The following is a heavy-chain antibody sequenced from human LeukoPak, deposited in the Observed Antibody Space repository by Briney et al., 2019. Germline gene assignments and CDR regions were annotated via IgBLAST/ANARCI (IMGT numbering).Heavy chain of an antibody. CDR1: GYTFTGYY. J-gene: IGHJ4*02. D-gene: IGHD1-7*01. CDR3: ARDLRGLELSPPDY. CDR2: INPNSGGT. Sequence: APVKVSCKASGYTFTGYYMHWVRQAPGQGLEGMGWINPNSGGTNYAQKFQGRVTMTRDTSISTAYMELSRLRSDDTAVYYCARDLRGLELSPPDYWGQGTLVTVSS. V-gene: IGHV1-2*02.